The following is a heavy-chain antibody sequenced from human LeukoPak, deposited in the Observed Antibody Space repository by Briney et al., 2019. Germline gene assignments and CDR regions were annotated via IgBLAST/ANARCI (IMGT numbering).Heavy chain of an antibody. Sequence: SETLSLTCTVSGGPISSGSYYWSWIRQPAGKGLEWIGRIYTSGSTNYNPSLKSRVTISVDTSKNQFSLKLSSVTAADTAVYYCARHAPSGDGYYYYYYMDVWGKGTTVTVSS. CDR1: GGPISSGSYY. J-gene: IGHJ6*03. D-gene: IGHD3-10*01. CDR3: ARHAPSGDGYYYYYYMDV. V-gene: IGHV4-61*02. CDR2: IYTSGST.